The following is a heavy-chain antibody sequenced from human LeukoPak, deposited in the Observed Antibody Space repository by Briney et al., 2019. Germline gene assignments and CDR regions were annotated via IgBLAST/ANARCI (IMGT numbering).Heavy chain of an antibody. J-gene: IGHJ4*02. Sequence: GRSLRLSCEASGFTFSSYSMHWVRQAPGKGLEGVAVISFDGGHRYYADSVKGRFTISRDNSKNTLYLQMNSLRPEDTALYYCARPRTIAAAGIFGAFDYWGQGTLVTVSS. CDR3: ARPRTIAAAGIFGAFDY. CDR1: GFTFSSYS. D-gene: IGHD6-13*01. V-gene: IGHV3-30-3*01. CDR2: ISFDGGHR.